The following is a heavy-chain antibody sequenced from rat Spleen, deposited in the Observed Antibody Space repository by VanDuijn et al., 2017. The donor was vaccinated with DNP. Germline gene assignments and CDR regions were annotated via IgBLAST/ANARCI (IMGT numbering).Heavy chain of an antibody. Sequence: EVQLVESGGGPVQPGRSLKLSCVASGFTFNKYWMTWIRQAPGEGLEWVASIINTGDNTYYPDSVKGRFTISRDNAKSTLYLQMNSLRSEDTATYYCATTTTEGMRFAYWGQGTLVTVSS. V-gene: IGHV5-31*01. J-gene: IGHJ3*01. D-gene: IGHD1-11*01. CDR1: GFTFNKYW. CDR3: ATTTTEGMRFAY. CDR2: IINTGDNT.